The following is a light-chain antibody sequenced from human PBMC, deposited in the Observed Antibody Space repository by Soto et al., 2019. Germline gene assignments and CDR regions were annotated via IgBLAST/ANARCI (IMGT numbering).Light chain of an antibody. Sequence: DIQMTQSPSTLSASVGDRVTITCRASQSISSWLAWYQQKPGKAPKLLIYKASSLESGVPSRFSGSGSGTEFTLTISGLQPEDFAVYYCQQEYNLPWTFGQGTKVDIK. V-gene: IGKV1-5*03. CDR1: QSISSW. CDR2: KAS. J-gene: IGKJ1*01. CDR3: QQEYNLPWT.